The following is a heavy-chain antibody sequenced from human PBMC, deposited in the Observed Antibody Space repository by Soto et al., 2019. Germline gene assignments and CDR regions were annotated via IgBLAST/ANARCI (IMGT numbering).Heavy chain of an antibody. CDR1: GFTFSDYY. Sequence: QVQLVESGGGLVKPGGSLRLSCAASGFTFSDYYMSWIRQAPGKGLEWVSYISSSGSTISYADSVKGRFTISRDNAKHSLYLETNSLRPEDTAVYYCARELRETYSSRWYRWYYYGMDVWGQGTTVPVSS. J-gene: IGHJ6*02. V-gene: IGHV3-11*01. CDR3: ARELRETYSSRWYRWYYYGMDV. D-gene: IGHD6-13*01. CDR2: ISSSGSTI.